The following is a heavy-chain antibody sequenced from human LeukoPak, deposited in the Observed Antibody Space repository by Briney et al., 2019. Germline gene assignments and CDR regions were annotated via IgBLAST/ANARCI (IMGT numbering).Heavy chain of an antibody. V-gene: IGHV3-33*01. CDR1: GFTFRSYG. J-gene: IGHJ6*02. CDR3: ARGEYFDSNGMDV. Sequence: PGRPLRLSCAASGFTFRSYGMHGVRQAPGKGLEWVAVIWYDGSNKYYADSVKGRFTISRDNSKNTLYLQMNSLRAEDTAVYYCARGEYFDSNGMDVWGQGTTVTVSS. CDR2: IWYDGSNK. D-gene: IGHD3-9*01.